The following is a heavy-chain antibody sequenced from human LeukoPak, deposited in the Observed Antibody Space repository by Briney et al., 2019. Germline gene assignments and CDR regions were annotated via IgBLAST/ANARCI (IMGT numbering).Heavy chain of an antibody. Sequence: PGRSLRLSCAAPGFTFSKYVMHWVRQAPGKGLEWVAVIWYDGSNRYYEDSVKGRFTISRDKSKNTLYLQMNSLRAEDTAVYYCARGGIASDGSGSFDYWGQGILVTVSS. CDR2: IWYDGSNR. CDR3: ARGGIASDGSGSFDY. D-gene: IGHD3-10*01. CDR1: GFTFSKYV. V-gene: IGHV3-33*01. J-gene: IGHJ4*02.